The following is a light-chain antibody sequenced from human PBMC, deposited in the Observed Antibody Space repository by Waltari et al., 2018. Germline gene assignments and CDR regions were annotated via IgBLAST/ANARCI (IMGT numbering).Light chain of an antibody. CDR2: EVT. V-gene: IGLV2-14*01. CDR3: CSYTTTTTLV. J-gene: IGLJ1*01. CDR1: SNDVGSYSY. Sequence: QYAPTQPASVSASPGQSITLPCTGTSNDVGSYSYVSWYRQYPGKAPDLLLYEVTHRPSGVSDRFSGSRSGSTASLTISGLQTEDEANYFCCSYTTTTTLVFGTGTKVIVL.